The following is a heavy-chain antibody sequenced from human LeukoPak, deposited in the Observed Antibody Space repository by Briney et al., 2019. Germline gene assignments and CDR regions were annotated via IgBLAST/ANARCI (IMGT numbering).Heavy chain of an antibody. CDR3: ASAARYCSSTSCYGWFDP. D-gene: IGHD2-2*01. J-gene: IGHJ5*02. Sequence: SVKVSCKASGGTFSSYAISWVRQAPGQGLEWMGGIIPIFGTANYAQKFQGRVTITTDESTSTAYMELSSLRSEDTAVYYCASAARYCSSTSCYGWFDPWGQGTLVAVSS. CDR2: IIPIFGTA. CDR1: GGTFSSYA. V-gene: IGHV1-69*05.